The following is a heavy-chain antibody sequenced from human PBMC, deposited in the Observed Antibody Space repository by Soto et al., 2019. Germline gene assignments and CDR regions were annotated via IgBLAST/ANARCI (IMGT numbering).Heavy chain of an antibody. CDR1: GYTFTHFG. Sequence: QVHLVQSGAVVENPGASVKVSCKASGYTFTHFGINWVRQAPGQGLEWMGWITPYNGNANYPQKHQDRLTITTDTSTNTAYLELRSLRSDDTAVYFCARARMFSGAHHDYWGQGTRVTVSS. CDR2: ITPYNGNA. D-gene: IGHD1-26*01. V-gene: IGHV1-18*04. J-gene: IGHJ4*02. CDR3: ARARMFSGAHHDY.